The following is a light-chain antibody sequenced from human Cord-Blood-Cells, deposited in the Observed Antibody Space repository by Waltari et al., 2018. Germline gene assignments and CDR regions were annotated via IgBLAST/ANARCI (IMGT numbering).Light chain of an antibody. CDR3: QQYNNWPPIP. CDR1: QSVSSN. J-gene: IGKJ5*01. CDR2: GAS. Sequence: EIVMTQSPATLSVSPGERATLSCRASQSVSSNLAWYQQKPGQPPRLLIYGASTRATGIPARFSGSGSGTECTLTISSLQSEDFAVYYCQQYNNWPPIPFGQGTRLEIK. V-gene: IGKV3-15*01.